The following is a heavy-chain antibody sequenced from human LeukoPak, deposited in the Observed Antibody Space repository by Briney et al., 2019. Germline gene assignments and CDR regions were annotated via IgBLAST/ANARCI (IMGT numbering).Heavy chain of an antibody. V-gene: IGHV4-61*01. CDR1: GGSVSSGSYY. J-gene: IGHJ4*02. D-gene: IGHD2-15*01. CDR2: IYYSGST. CDR3: AMGYCSGGSCSRDY. Sequence: SETLSLTCTVSGGSVSSGSYYWSWIRQPPGKGLEWIGYIYYSGSTNYNPSLKSRVTISVDTSKNQFSLKLSSVTAAGTAVYYCAMGYCSGGSCSRDYWGQGTLVTVSS.